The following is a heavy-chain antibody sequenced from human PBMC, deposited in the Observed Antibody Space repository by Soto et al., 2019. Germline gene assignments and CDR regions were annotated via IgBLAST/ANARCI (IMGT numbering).Heavy chain of an antibody. CDR1: GFTFGSRA. V-gene: IGHV3-48*04. CDR2: ISGGGTTI. Sequence: EVQLLESGGDLVQPGGSLRLSCVASGFTFGSRAMSWVRQAPGEGLEWVSKISGGGTTIYYADSVKGRFTVSRDNAKNSLYLQMTSLRAEDTAVYYCAGDPYYYGSAFWGQGTLVTVSS. J-gene: IGHJ4*02. D-gene: IGHD3-10*01. CDR3: AGDPYYYGSAF.